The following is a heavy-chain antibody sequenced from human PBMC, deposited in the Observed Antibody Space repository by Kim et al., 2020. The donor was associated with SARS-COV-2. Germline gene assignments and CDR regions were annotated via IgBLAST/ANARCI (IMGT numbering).Heavy chain of an antibody. Sequence: HSGSGNHNPSLKSRVSMSVDTSKNQFSLRLGSVTAADTAVYYCAAGAPGHWGQGTLVTVSS. J-gene: IGHJ1*01. CDR3: AAGAPGH. CDR2: HSGSG. V-gene: IGHV4-34*01.